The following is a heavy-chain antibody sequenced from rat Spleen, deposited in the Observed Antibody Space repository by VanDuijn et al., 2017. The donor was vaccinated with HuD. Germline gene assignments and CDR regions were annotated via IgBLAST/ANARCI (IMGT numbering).Heavy chain of an antibody. CDR3: ARDNYDGTYYYGFAY. V-gene: IGHV3-3*01. J-gene: IGHJ3*01. D-gene: IGHD1-12*02. CDR2: INSAGST. Sequence: EVQLQESGPGLVKPSQSLSLTCSVTGHSIDSSYRWNWIRKFPGNKLEWMGYINSAGSTNYNPSLKSQISISRDTSKNQFFLQVDSVTTEDTATYYCARDNYDGTYYYGFAYWGQGTLVAVSS. CDR1: GHSIDSSYR.